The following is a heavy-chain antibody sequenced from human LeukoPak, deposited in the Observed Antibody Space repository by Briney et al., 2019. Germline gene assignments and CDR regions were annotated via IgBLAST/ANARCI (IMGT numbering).Heavy chain of an antibody. CDR1: GFTFSTYS. CDR3: ARDLRWAFDY. D-gene: IGHD4-23*01. Sequence: PGTSLRLSCAASGFTFSTYSMNWVRQAPGKGLEWISYIGSGGSIIYYADSVKGRFTISRDNAKNSLSLQMNNLRDDDTAVYYCARDLRWAFDYWGQGTLVTVSS. CDR2: IGSGGSII. J-gene: IGHJ4*02. V-gene: IGHV3-48*02.